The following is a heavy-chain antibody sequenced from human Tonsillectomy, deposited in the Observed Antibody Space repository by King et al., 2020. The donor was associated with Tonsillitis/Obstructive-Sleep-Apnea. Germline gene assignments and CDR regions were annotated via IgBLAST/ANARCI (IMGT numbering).Heavy chain of an antibody. CDR1: GFTFSGNW. CDR2: ISPDGRTT. Sequence: VQLVESGGGLVQPGGSLRLSCAASGFTFSGNWMHCVRQVPGKGLGCVSRISPDGRTTHYADSVKGRFTITRDNAQNTLYVQMHNLRVEDTAVYYCVRGTITWKVFDYWGQGAQVTVSS. D-gene: IGHD1-7*01. V-gene: IGHV3-74*01. CDR3: VRGTITWKVFDY. J-gene: IGHJ4*02.